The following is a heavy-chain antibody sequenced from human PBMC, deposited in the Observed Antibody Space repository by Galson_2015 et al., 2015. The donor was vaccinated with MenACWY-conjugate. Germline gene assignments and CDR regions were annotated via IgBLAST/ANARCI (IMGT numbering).Heavy chain of an antibody. J-gene: IGHJ4*02. CDR1: GFTFSSYN. Sequence: SLRLSCAVSGFTFSSYNMNWVRQAPGKGLEWVSYISNSGTTIYYADSVKGRFTISRDNAKNSLYLQMNSLRAEDTAVYYCARPYSSGWYFIDYWGQGTLVTVSS. V-gene: IGHV3-48*01. CDR2: ISNSGTTI. CDR3: ARPYSSGWYFIDY. D-gene: IGHD6-19*01.